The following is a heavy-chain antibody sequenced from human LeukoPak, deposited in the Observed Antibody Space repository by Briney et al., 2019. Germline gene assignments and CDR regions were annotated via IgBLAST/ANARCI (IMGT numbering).Heavy chain of an antibody. D-gene: IGHD6-6*01. V-gene: IGHV3-23*01. CDR1: GFTFSSYA. CDR3: ATSIAARPDDY. CDR2: ISGSGGST. Sequence: GGSLRLSCAASGFTFSSYAMSWVRQAPGKGLEWASAISGSGGSTYYADSVKGRFTISRDNSKNTLYLQMNSLRAEDTAVYYCATSIAARPDDYWGQETLVTVSS. J-gene: IGHJ4*02.